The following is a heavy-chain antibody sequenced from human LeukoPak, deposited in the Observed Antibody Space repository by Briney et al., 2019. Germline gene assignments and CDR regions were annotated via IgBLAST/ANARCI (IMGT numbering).Heavy chain of an antibody. CDR1: GGSISSGGYY. CDR2: IYYSAST. CDR3: ARTPTTLTTGYYMDV. J-gene: IGHJ6*03. D-gene: IGHD4-17*01. Sequence: SQTLSLTCTVSGGSISSGGYYWSWIRQHPGKGLEWNVYIYYSASTYYNPSLKSRVTISVDTSKNQFSLTLSSVTAAETAVYYCARTPTTLTTGYYMDVWGKGTTVTVSS. V-gene: IGHV4-31*03.